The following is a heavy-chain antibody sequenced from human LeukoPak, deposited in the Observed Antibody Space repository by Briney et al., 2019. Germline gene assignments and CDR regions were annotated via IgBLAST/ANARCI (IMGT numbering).Heavy chain of an antibody. V-gene: IGHV3-7*01. CDR2: IKQEGSEK. CDR1: GFTFSSYW. D-gene: IGHD5-18*01. CDR3: AREWRYSPYYYYGMDV. J-gene: IGHJ6*02. Sequence: GGSLRLSCAASGFTFSSYWMSWVRQAPGKGLEWVANIKQEGSEKYYVDSVKGRFTISRDNAKNSLYLQMNSLRAEDTAVYYCAREWRYSPYYYYGMDVWGQGTTVTVSS.